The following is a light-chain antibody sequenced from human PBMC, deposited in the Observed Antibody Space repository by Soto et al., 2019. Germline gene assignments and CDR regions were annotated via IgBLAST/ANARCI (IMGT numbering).Light chain of an antibody. J-gene: IGKJ1*01. CDR1: QSVSSN. Sequence: EIVMTQSPATLSVSPGERATLSCRASQSVSSNLAWYQQQPGQAPRLLIYGASTRATGIPARFSGSGSGTEFTLTISRLQSEDFAVYYCQQYNNWPGTFGQGTKVEIK. CDR2: GAS. V-gene: IGKV3-15*01. CDR3: QQYNNWPGT.